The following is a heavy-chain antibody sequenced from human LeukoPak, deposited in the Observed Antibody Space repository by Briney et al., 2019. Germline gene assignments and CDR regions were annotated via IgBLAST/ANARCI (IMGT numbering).Heavy chain of an antibody. V-gene: IGHV1-69*04. CDR2: IIPILGIA. J-gene: IGHJ5*02. CDR3: AREGRRYGNWFDP. CDR1: GGTFSSYA. D-gene: IGHD3-9*01. Sequence: ASVKVSCKASGGTFSSYAISWVRQAPGQGLEWMGRIIPILGIANYAQKFQGRVTITADKSTSTAYMELSSLRSEDTAVYYCAREGRRYGNWFDPWGQGTLVTVSS.